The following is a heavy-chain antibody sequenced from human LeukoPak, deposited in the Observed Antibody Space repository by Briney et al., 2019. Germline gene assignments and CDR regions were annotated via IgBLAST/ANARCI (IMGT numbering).Heavy chain of an antibody. CDR1: GGSISSSSYY. V-gene: IGHV4-39*01. CDR3: ARTNGDYGPVDY. Sequence: SETLSLTCTVSGGSISSSSYYWGWIRQPPGKGLEWIGSIYYSGSTYYNPSLKSRVTISVDTSRNQFSLKLSSVTAADTAVYYCARTNGDYGPVDYWGQGTLVTVSS. CDR2: IYYSGST. J-gene: IGHJ4*02. D-gene: IGHD4-17*01.